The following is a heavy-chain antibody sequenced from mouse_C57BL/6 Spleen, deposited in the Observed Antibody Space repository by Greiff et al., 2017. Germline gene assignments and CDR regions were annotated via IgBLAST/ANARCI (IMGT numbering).Heavy chain of an antibody. V-gene: IGHV8-5*01. D-gene: IGHD2-13*01. Sequence: QVTLKESGPGILQPSQTLSLTCSFSGFSLSTSNMGIGWIRQPSGKGLEWLAHIWWNDDITYNPSLTSRLTISTDTANNQVLLKITIVDTAATDTDNCALSSDYETWFAYWGQGTMVTVSA. J-gene: IGHJ3*01. CDR2: IWWNDDI. CDR1: GFSLSTSNMG. CDR3: ALSSDYETWFAY.